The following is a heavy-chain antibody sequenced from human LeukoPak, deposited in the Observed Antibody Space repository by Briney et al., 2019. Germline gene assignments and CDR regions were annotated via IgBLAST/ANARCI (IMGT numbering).Heavy chain of an antibody. CDR2: IYYSGST. CDR1: GDSINSAAYY. CDR3: ARDLSPLLGAFDI. J-gene: IGHJ3*02. Sequence: PSETLSLTCTVSGDSINSAAYYWSWIRQHPGKGLEWIGYIYYSGSTYYNPSLKSRVTISVDTSKNQFSLKLSSVTAADTAVYYCARDLSPLLGAFDIWGQGTMVTVSS. V-gene: IGHV4-31*03. D-gene: IGHD2/OR15-2a*01.